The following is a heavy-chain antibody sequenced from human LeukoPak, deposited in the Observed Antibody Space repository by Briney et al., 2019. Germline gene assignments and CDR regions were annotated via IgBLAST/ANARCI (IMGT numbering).Heavy chain of an antibody. J-gene: IGHJ5*02. CDR3: ASCSGGSCYRDNWFDP. Sequence: SVKVSCKASGGTFSSYAISWVRQAPGQGLEWMGGIIPIFGTANYAQKFQGRVTLTADESTSTAYMELSSLRSEDTAVYYCASCSGGSCYRDNWFDPWGQGTLVTVSS. CDR2: IIPIFGTA. D-gene: IGHD2-15*01. CDR1: GGTFSSYA. V-gene: IGHV1-69*01.